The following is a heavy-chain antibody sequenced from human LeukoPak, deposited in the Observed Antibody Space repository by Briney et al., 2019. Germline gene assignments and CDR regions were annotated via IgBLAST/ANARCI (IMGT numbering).Heavy chain of an antibody. J-gene: IGHJ4*02. CDR2: IYHSGST. CDR1: GYSISSGYY. V-gene: IGHV4-38-2*02. D-gene: IGHD3-3*01. Sequence: SETPSLTCTVSGYSISSGYYWGWIRQPPGKGLEWIGSIYHSGSTYYNPSLKSRVTISVDTSKNQFSLKLSSVTAADTAVYYCARDPMSGYYNWGQGTLVTVSS. CDR3: ARDPMSGYYN.